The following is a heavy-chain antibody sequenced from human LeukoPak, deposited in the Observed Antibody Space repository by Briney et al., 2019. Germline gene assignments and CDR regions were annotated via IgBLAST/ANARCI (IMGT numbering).Heavy chain of an antibody. CDR3: ARMVRGVILGPNNYPYHMDV. CDR1: GGSISSHLYF. J-gene: IGHJ6*03. Sequence: SETLSLTCAVSGGSISSHLYFWAWIRQPPGKGLEWIGSIYYGGSTYYNPSLKSRVTISVDTSKDDFSLKLSSVAAADTAMYYCARMVRGVILGPNNYPYHMDVWGTGTTVIVSS. D-gene: IGHD3-10*01. V-gene: IGHV4-39*02. CDR2: IYYGGST.